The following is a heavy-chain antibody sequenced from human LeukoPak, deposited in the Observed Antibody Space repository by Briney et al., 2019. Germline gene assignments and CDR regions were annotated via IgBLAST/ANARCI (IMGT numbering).Heavy chain of an antibody. CDR3: ARTVAGTSYYFDY. D-gene: IGHD6-19*01. Sequence: PGGSLRLSCAASGFTFSSYGMHWVRQAPGKGLEWVAVIWYDGSNKYYADSVKGRFTISRDNSKNTLYLQMNSLRAEDTAVYYCARTVAGTSYYFDYWGQGTLVTVSS. V-gene: IGHV3-33*01. J-gene: IGHJ4*02. CDR1: GFTFSSYG. CDR2: IWYDGSNK.